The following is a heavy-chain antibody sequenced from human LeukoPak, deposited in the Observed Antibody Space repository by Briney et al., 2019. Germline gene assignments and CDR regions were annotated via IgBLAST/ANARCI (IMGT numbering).Heavy chain of an antibody. CDR1: GFTFSSYS. CDR2: IDWNGGST. J-gene: IGHJ4*02. V-gene: IGHV3-20*01. Sequence: GGSLRLSCAASGFTFSSYSMSWVRQAPGKGLEWVSGIDWNGGSTGYADSVKGRFTISRDNAKNSLYLQMNSLRAEDTALYHCARYLSSSFTFDYWGQGTLVTVSS. CDR3: ARYLSSSFTFDY. D-gene: IGHD6-6*01.